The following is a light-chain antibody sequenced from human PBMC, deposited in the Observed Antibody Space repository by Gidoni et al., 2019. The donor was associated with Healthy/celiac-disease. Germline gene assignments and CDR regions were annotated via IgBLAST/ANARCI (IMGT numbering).Light chain of an antibody. CDR1: QSIISY. Sequence: DIQLTQYPSSLSAAVGDRVTITCRASQSIISYLNWYQQKPGKAPKLLIYAASSLQSGVPPRFSGSGSGTDFTLTISSLQPEDFATYYCQQGYSTRWTFGQGTKVEIK. V-gene: IGKV1-39*01. CDR3: QQGYSTRWT. CDR2: AAS. J-gene: IGKJ1*01.